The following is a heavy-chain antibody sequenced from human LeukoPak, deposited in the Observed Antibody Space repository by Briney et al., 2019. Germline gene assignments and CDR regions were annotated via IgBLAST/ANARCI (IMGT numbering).Heavy chain of an antibody. J-gene: IGHJ2*01. Sequence: GASVKVSCKASGYTFTGYYMHWVRQAPGQGLEWMGWINPNSGGTKSSSQFQGRVTLTRDTSSTTVHMDLSRLRSDDTAVYYCARDVTYCAATSCQLEGYFDLWGRGTLVIVSS. CDR2: INPNSGGT. CDR1: GYTFTGYY. V-gene: IGHV1-2*02. CDR3: ARDVTYCAATSCQLEGYFDL. D-gene: IGHD2-2*01.